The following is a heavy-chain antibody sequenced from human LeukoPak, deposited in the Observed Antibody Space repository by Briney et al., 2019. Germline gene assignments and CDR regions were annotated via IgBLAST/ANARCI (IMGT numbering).Heavy chain of an antibody. D-gene: IGHD2-15*01. V-gene: IGHV1-18*01. CDR3: ASGGYCSGGSCYILFDY. CDR1: GYTFTSYG. J-gene: IGHJ4*02. Sequence: ASVKVSCKASGYTFTSYGINWVRQAPGQGLEWMGWISAYNGNTNYAQKLQGRVTMTTDTSTSTAYMELRSLRSDDTAVYYCASGGYCSGGSCYILFDYWGQGTLVTVSS. CDR2: ISAYNGNT.